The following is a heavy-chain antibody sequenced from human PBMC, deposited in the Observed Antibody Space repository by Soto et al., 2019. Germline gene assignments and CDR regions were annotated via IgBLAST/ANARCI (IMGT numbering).Heavy chain of an antibody. J-gene: IGHJ4*02. CDR3: ASTFNYYDSSGSRYFDN. CDR1: GYTFTNFA. Sequence: ASVKVSCKASGYTFTNFAMHWVRQAPGQILEWMGWINTANGNTIYSQKFQGRVTISRDTSASTAYMELSSLRSEDTAVYYCASTFNYYDSSGSRYFDNWGQGTLVTVPQ. CDR2: INTANGNT. V-gene: IGHV1-3*04. D-gene: IGHD3-22*01.